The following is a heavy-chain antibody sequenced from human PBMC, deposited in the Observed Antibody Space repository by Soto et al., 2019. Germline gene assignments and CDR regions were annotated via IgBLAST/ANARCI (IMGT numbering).Heavy chain of an antibody. D-gene: IGHD1-26*01. CDR3: ARDLVGGSSAYYYGMDV. CDR1: GGTFSSYA. V-gene: IGHV1-69*01. J-gene: IGHJ6*02. Sequence: QVQLVQSGAEVKKPGSSVKVSCKVSGGTFSSYAISWVRQAPGQGLQRMGGIIPISGTADYAQKFQGRVTIIADEFTNTAYMELSSLRSEDTAVYYCARDLVGGSSAYYYGMDVWGQGTTVTVSS. CDR2: IIPISGTA.